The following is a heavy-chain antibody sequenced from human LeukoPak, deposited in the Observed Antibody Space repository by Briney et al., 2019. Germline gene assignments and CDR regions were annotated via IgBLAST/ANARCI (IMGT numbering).Heavy chain of an antibody. Sequence: GGSLRLSCAASGFTFSSYGMHWVRQAPGKGLEWVAVISYDGSTKYYADSVKGRFTISRDNSKNTLYLQMNSLRPEDSAVYFCARAPGTVTYFDYWGQGTLVTVSS. D-gene: IGHD4-17*01. CDR3: ARAPGTVTYFDY. CDR1: GFTFSSYG. J-gene: IGHJ4*02. V-gene: IGHV3-30*03. CDR2: ISYDGSTK.